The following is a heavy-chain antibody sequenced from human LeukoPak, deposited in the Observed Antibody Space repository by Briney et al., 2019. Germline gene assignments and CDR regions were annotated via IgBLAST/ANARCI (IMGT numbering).Heavy chain of an antibody. D-gene: IGHD6-25*01. CDR3: TREVSSGIDGYVPH. V-gene: IGHV1-46*03. CDR2: INPTGDRT. CDR1: GYTSTSYY. J-gene: IGHJ1*01. Sequence: ASVNVSCKASGYTSTSYYMHWVRHAPGQGLEWMGLINPTGDRTSHAQQFQGRVTMTRNTPTSTVYMELSSLRSEDTAVYYCTREVSSGIDGYVPHWGRGTLVTVSS.